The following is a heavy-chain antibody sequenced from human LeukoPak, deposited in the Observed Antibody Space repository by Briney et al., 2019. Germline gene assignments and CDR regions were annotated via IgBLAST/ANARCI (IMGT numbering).Heavy chain of an antibody. CDR1: GGSISSSSYY. V-gene: IGHV4-39*01. D-gene: IGHD6-13*01. J-gene: IGHJ4*02. Sequence: SEALSLTCTASGGSISSSSYYWGWIRQPPGKGLEWIGSIYYSGSTYYNPSLKSRVTISVDTSKNQFSLKLSSVTAADTAVYYCASLIAAAGLDYWGQGTLVTVSS. CDR3: ASLIAAAGLDY. CDR2: IYYSGST.